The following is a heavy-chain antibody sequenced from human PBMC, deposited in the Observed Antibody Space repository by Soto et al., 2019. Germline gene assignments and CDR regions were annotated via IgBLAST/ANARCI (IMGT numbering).Heavy chain of an antibody. CDR1: GYTFTGYY. CDR3: ARDEAAAGQTDY. V-gene: IGHV1-2*02. CDR2: INPNSGGT. Sequence: SVKVSCKASGYTFTGYYMHWVRQAPGQGLEWMGWINPNSGGTNYAQKFQGRVTMTRDTSISTAYMELSRLRSDDTAVYYCARDEAAAGQTDYWGQGTLVTVSS. J-gene: IGHJ4*02. D-gene: IGHD6-13*01.